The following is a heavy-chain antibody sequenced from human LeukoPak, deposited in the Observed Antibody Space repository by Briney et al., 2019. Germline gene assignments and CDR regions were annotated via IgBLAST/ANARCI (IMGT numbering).Heavy chain of an antibody. D-gene: IGHD5-18*01. CDR2: INHSGST. CDR1: GGSFSGYY. CDR3: XXXQGSYGKIGN. V-gene: IGHV4-34*01. Sequence: SETLSLTCAVYGGSFSGYYWSWIRQPPGKGLEWIGEINHSGSTNYNPSLKSRVTISVDTSKNQFSLKLSSVTAADTAVYYCXXXQGSYGKIGNWGQGTLVTVSS. J-gene: IGHJ4*02.